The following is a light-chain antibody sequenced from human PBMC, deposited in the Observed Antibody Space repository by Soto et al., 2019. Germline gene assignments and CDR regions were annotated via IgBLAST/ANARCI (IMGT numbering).Light chain of an antibody. CDR2: GAS. J-gene: IGKJ1*01. V-gene: IGKV3-20*01. CDR1: QSLGTDF. CDR3: QQYSVSPWT. Sequence: IVLTQSPGTLSLSPGERATLSCRASQSLGTDFIAWYQQTPGQAPRLLTFGASSRATGIPDRFRGNGSGTDFTLTSTSLETEDFAVYYCQQYSVSPWTFGLGTRVEIK.